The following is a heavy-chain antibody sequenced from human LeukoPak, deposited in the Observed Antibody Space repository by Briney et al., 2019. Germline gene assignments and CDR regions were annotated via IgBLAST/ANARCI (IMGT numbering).Heavy chain of an antibody. CDR3: ARDKVRKGFDP. D-gene: IGHD3-10*01. J-gene: IGHJ5*02. CDR1: GFTFSSYA. CDR2: IYSGGST. V-gene: IGHV3-53*01. Sequence: QSGGSLRLSCAASGFTFSSYAMHWVRQAPGKGLEWVSVIYSGGSTYYADSVKGRFTISRDNSKNTLYLQMNSLRAEDTAVYYCARDKVRKGFDPWGQGTLVTVSS.